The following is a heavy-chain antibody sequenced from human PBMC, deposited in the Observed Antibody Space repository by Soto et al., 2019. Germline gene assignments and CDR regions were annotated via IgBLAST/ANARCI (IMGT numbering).Heavy chain of an antibody. CDR2: VNADKGNT. V-gene: IGHV1-3*01. CDR1: GYTFTSYA. J-gene: IGHJ5*02. D-gene: IGHD3-10*01. Sequence: ASVKVACXAAGYTFTSYAMHWVRQAPEQRLERVGWVNADKGNTKYSQKFQGRVTITRDTYASPAYMELSSLRADDPAVYYCGRGSGLKWFDPWGQGTLVTVSA. CDR3: GRGSGLKWFDP.